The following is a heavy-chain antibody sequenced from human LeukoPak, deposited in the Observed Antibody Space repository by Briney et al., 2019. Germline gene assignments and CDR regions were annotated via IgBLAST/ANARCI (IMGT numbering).Heavy chain of an antibody. CDR2: IATAGDT. CDR1: EFTFSSYA. V-gene: IGHV3-13*01. J-gene: IGHJ5*02. Sequence: GSLRLSCAASEFTFSSYAMSWVRQAPGKGLEWVSAIATAGDTYYSDSVKGRFTVSRENAKSSVYPQMNSLRPGDTAVYYCTRGADGFDPWGQGTLVTVSS. CDR3: TRGADGFDP.